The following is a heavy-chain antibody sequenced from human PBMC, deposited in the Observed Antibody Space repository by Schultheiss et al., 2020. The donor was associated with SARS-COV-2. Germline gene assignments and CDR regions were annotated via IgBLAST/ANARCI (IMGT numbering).Heavy chain of an antibody. CDR1: GFTFSSYG. V-gene: IGHV3-23*01. CDR3: ARGYSYGLDY. CDR2: ISGSGGST. J-gene: IGHJ4*02. Sequence: GGSLRLSCAASGFTFSSYGMHWVRQAPGKGLEWVSAISGSGGSTYYADSVKGRFTISRDNAKNSLYLQMNSLRAEDTAVYYCARGYSYGLDYWGQGTLVTVSS. D-gene: IGHD5-18*01.